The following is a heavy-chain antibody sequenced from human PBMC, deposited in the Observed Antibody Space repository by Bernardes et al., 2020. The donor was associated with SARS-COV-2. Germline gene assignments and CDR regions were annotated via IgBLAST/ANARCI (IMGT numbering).Heavy chain of an antibody. V-gene: IGHV4-4*07. CDR1: GGSISSYY. Sequence: SETLPLTCTVSGGSISSYYWSWIRQPAGQGLEWIGRIYTSGSTNYNPSLKSRVTMSVDTSKNQFSLKLSSVTAADTAVYYCARAAGGGDDSSGYYYGYWFDPWGQGTLVTVSS. J-gene: IGHJ5*02. D-gene: IGHD3-22*01. CDR2: IYTSGST. CDR3: ARAAGGGDDSSGYYYGYWFDP.